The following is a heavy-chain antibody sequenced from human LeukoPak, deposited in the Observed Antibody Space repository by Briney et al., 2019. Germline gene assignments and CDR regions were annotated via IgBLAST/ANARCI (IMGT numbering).Heavy chain of an antibody. CDR2: ISWNSGSI. Sequence: GGSLRLSCAASGFTFDDYAMHWVRQAPGKGLEWVSGISWNSGSIGYADSVKGRFTISRDNAKNSLYLQMNSLRAEDTALYYCAKDWRTGGYSSGLDYWGQGTLVTVSS. D-gene: IGHD6-19*01. J-gene: IGHJ4*02. CDR3: AKDWRTGGYSSGLDY. V-gene: IGHV3-9*01. CDR1: GFTFDDYA.